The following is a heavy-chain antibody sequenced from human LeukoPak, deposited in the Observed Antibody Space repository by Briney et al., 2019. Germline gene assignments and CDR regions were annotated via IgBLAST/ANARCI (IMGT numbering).Heavy chain of an antibody. D-gene: IGHD3-16*02. J-gene: IGHJ4*02. CDR3: ARDHTVSWGSYRYNDY. CDR1: GFTFSSYS. V-gene: IGHV3-21*01. CDR2: ISSSSSYI. Sequence: KPGGPLRLSCAASGFTFSSYSMNWVRQAPGKGLEWVSSISSSSSYIYYADSVKGRFTISRDNAKNSLYLQMNSLRAEDTAVYYCARDHTVSWGSYRYNDYWGQGTLVTVSS.